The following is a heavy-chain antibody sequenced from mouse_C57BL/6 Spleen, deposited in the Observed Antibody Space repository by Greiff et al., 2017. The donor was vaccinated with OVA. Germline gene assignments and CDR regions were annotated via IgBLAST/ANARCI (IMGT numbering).Heavy chain of an antibody. Sequence: QVQLQQPGAELVKPGASVKLSCKASGYTFTSYWMQWVQQRPGQGLEWIGEIDPSDSYTHYNQKFKGKATLTVDTSSSTAYMQRSSLTSEDSAVYYCARGKNYSNYEDYAMDYWGQGTSVTVSS. V-gene: IGHV1-50*01. CDR1: GYTFTSYW. CDR2: IDPSDSYT. J-gene: IGHJ4*01. D-gene: IGHD2-5*01. CDR3: ARGKNYSNYEDYAMDY.